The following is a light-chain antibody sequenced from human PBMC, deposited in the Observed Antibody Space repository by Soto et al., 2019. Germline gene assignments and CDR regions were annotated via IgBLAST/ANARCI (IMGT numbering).Light chain of an antibody. Sequence: ILLTQSTGTLSLSPGERATLSYRASQSVSNNYLAWYQQKPGQAPRLLIYGASNRATGIPDRFSGSGSGTDFTLTISSLQAEDVAVYYCQQYYSTPLAFGGGTKVDNK. V-gene: IGKV3-20*01. CDR3: QQYYSTPLA. J-gene: IGKJ4*01. CDR2: GAS. CDR1: QSVSNNY.